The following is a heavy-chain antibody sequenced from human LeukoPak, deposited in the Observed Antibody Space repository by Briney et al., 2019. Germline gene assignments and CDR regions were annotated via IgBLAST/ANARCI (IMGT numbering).Heavy chain of an antibody. CDR2: IYYSGST. D-gene: IGHD5-18*01. CDR3: ARANVDRGYSYGLYYYYMDV. V-gene: IGHV4-39*07. Sequence: PSETLSLTCTVSGGSISSSSYYWGWVRRPPGKGLEWIGSIYYSGSTYYNPSLKSRVTISVDTSKNQFSLKLSSVTAADTAVYYCARANVDRGYSYGLYYYYMDVWGKGTTVTVSS. CDR1: GGSISSSSYY. J-gene: IGHJ6*03.